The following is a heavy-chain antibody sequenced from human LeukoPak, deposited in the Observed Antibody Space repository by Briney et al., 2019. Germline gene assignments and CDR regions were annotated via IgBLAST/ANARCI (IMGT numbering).Heavy chain of an antibody. J-gene: IGHJ4*02. D-gene: IGHD3-22*01. Sequence: GESLKISCKGSGYSFTSYWIGWVRQMPGKGLEWMGIIYPGDSDTRYGPSFQGQVTISADKSISTAYLQWSSLKASDTAMYYCARQQGGHYYDSSGSRRYFDYWGQGTLVTVSS. CDR1: GYSFTSYW. V-gene: IGHV5-51*01. CDR2: IYPGDSDT. CDR3: ARQQGGHYYDSSGSRRYFDY.